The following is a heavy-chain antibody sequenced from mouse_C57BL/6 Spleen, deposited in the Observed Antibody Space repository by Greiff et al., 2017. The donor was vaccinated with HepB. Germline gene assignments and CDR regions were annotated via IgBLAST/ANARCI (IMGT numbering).Heavy chain of an antibody. V-gene: IGHV3-1*01. J-gene: IGHJ3*01. CDR3: ARGRDEYPAWFAY. CDR1: GYSITSGYD. D-gene: IGHD5-2*01. Sequence: EVQLVESGPGMVKPSQSLSLTCTVTGYSITSGYDWHWIRHFPGNKLEWMGYISYSGSTNYNPSLKSRISITHDTSKNHFFLKLNSVTTEDTATYYCARGRDEYPAWFAYWGQGTLVTVSA. CDR2: ISYSGST.